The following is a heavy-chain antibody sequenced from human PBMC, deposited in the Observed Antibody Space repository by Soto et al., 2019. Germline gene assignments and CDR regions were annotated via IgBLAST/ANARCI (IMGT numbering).Heavy chain of an antibody. CDR1: GGSIRSYY. CDR3: ARDTAFNY. Sequence: SETLSLTCTVSGGSIRSYYWSWIRQPPGKGLEWIGYVHDSGRTNYNYKPSLKSRVTISVDTSKNQFSLNLRSVTAADTALYYCARDTAFNYWGQGALVTVSS. D-gene: IGHD4-17*01. J-gene: IGHJ4*02. V-gene: IGHV4-59*01. CDR2: VHDSGRT.